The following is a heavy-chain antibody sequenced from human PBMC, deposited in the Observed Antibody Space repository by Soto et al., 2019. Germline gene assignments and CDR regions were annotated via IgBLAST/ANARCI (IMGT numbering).Heavy chain of an antibody. Sequence: GASVKVSCQASGGTFSSYAISWVRQAPGQGLEWMGGIIPIFGTANYAQKFQGRVTITADKSTSTAYMELSSLRAEDTAVYYCVICSGGSYDNWFDPWGQGTLVTVSS. D-gene: IGHD2-15*01. J-gene: IGHJ5*02. V-gene: IGHV1-69*06. CDR3: VICSGGSYDNWFDP. CDR2: IIPIFGTA. CDR1: GGTFSSYA.